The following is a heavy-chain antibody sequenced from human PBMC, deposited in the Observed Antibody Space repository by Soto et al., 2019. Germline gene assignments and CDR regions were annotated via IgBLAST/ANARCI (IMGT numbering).Heavy chain of an antibody. CDR2: ISCSGSNK. D-gene: IGHD5-12*01. Sequence: GGSLRLSCAASGFTFSSYAMSWVRQAPGKGLEWVSAISCSGSNKYYADSVKGRFTISRDNSKNTLYLQMNSLRAEDTAVYYCARSVHGYGGYEWGQGTLVTVSS. J-gene: IGHJ4*02. CDR1: GFTFSSYA. V-gene: IGHV3-23*01. CDR3: ARSVHGYGGYE.